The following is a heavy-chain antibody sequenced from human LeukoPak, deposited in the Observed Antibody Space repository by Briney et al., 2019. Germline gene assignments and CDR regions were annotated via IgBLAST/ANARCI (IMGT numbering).Heavy chain of an antibody. V-gene: IGHV4-30-4*01. Sequence: PSQTLSLTCTVSGGSISSGDYYWSWIRQPPGKGLEWIGYIYYTGSTYYNPSLKSRVTISVDTSKNQFSLKLSSVTAADTAVYYCARGDIVAVLNGNYYGMDVWGKGTTVTVSS. CDR1: GGSISSGDYY. D-gene: IGHD2-2*01. CDR2: IYYTGST. CDR3: ARGDIVAVLNGNYYGMDV. J-gene: IGHJ6*04.